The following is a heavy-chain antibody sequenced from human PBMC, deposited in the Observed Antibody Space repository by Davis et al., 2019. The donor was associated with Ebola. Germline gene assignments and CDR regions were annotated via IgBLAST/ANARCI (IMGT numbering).Heavy chain of an antibody. CDR2: INPSGGST. V-gene: IGHV1-46*03. D-gene: IGHD5-12*01. CDR1: GYTFTSYG. Sequence: ASVTVSCKASGYTFTSYGISWVRQAPGQGLEWMGIINPSGGSTSYAQKFQGRVTMTRDTSTSTVYMELSSLRSEDTALYYCTTPGGQDSGYDVFDIWGQGTMVTVSS. CDR3: TTPGGQDSGYDVFDI. J-gene: IGHJ3*02.